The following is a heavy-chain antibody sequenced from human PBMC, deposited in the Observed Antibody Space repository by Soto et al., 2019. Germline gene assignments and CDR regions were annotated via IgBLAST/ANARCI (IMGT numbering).Heavy chain of an antibody. D-gene: IGHD5-12*01. CDR2: ISYDGSNK. V-gene: IGHV3-30*18. J-gene: IGHJ1*01. Sequence: PGGSLRLSCAASGFTFSSYGMHWVRQAPGKGLEWVAVISYDGSNKYYADSVKGRFTISRDNSKNTLYLQMNSLRAGDTAVYYCAKGGSAEFFQHWGQGTLVTVSS. CDR1: GFTFSSYG. CDR3: AKGGSAEFFQH.